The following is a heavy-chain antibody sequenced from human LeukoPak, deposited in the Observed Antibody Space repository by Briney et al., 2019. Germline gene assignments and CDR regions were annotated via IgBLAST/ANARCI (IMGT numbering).Heavy chain of an antibody. CDR3: ARGVSGDRDY. D-gene: IGHD2-21*02. V-gene: IGHV3-74*01. Sequence: PGGSLRLSCAASGFTFSSSWMHWVRQAPGKGLVWVSRINPDGSITSHADSVKGRFTISRDNAKNTVYLQMNSLRAEDTAVYYCARGVSGDRDYWGQGTLVTVSS. J-gene: IGHJ4*02. CDR1: GFTFSSSW. CDR2: INPDGSIT.